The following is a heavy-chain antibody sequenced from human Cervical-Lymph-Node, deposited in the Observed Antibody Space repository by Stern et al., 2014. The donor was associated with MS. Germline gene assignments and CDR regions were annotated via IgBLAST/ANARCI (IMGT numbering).Heavy chain of an antibody. V-gene: IGHV3-74*02. Sequence: EVQLEESGGGLVQPGGSLRLSCVASGFSFSNYWMHWVRHTPGKGLMWVSRINSDATTTTYADSVKGRFTISRDDAKNTVYLQMNSLRAEDTAVYYCARSPWSGYIQDVWGQGTTVTVSS. CDR2: INSDATTT. J-gene: IGHJ6*02. CDR1: GFSFSNYW. D-gene: IGHD5-18*01. CDR3: ARSPWSGYIQDV.